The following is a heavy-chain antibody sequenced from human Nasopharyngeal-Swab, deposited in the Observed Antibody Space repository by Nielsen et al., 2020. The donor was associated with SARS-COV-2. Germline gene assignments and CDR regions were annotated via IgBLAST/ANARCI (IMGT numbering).Heavy chain of an antibody. J-gene: IGHJ4*02. CDR3: TRDTFGPTDS. CDR1: GFTFNNYN. V-gene: IGHV3-74*01. CDR2: INPDGNTI. D-gene: IGHD2/OR15-2a*01. Sequence: GASLKFSCAASGFTFNNYNFNWVRQAPGKGLEWVSRINPDGNTINYADSVKGRFTISRDTAKNTLYLQMSSLRVEDTAVYYCTRDTFGPTDSWGQGTLVTVSS.